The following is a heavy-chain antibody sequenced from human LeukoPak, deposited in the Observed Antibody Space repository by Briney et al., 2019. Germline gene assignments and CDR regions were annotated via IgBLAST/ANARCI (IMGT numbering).Heavy chain of an antibody. CDR3: ARPGIAAVVYWFDP. V-gene: IGHV3-21*01. CDR1: GFTFSSYS. D-gene: IGHD6-13*01. CDR2: ISSSSSYI. J-gene: IGHJ5*02. Sequence: GGSLRLSCAASGFTFSSYSMNWVRQAPGKGLEWVSSISSSSSYIYYADSVKGRFTISRDNAKNSLYLQMNSLRAEDTAVYYCARPGIAAVVYWFDPWGQGTRVTVSS.